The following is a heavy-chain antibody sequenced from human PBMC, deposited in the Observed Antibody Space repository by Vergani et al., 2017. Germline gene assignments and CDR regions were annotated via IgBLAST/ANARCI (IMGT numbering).Heavy chain of an antibody. J-gene: IGHJ6*02. V-gene: IGHV3-23*01. D-gene: IGHD2-21*01. CDR1: GFTFSSYA. CDR3: ARARDANCKGGNCYSYYYGLDL. Sequence: EVQLLESGGNLIQPGGSLRLSCGASGFTFSSYAMTWVRLAPGKGLQWVAAISGSGGNTFYTDCVKGRFTMSRENSKDTLYLQMNSLRVEDTAIYYCARARDANCKGGNCYSYYYGLDLWGQGTTVTVSS. CDR2: ISGSGGNT.